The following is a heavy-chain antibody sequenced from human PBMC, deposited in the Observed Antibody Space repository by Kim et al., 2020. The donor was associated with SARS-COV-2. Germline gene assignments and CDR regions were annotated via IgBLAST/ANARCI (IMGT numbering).Heavy chain of an antibody. Sequence: GGSLRLSCAASGFTFSSYSMNWVRQAPGKGLEWVSSISSSSSYIYYADSVKGRFTISRDNAKNSLYLQMNSLRAEDTAVYYCARDLVVYAIEKGSWFDPWGQGTLVTVSS. D-gene: IGHD2-8*02. CDR2: ISSSSSYI. CDR3: ARDLVVYAIEKGSWFDP. V-gene: IGHV3-21*01. CDR1: GFTFSSYS. J-gene: IGHJ5*02.